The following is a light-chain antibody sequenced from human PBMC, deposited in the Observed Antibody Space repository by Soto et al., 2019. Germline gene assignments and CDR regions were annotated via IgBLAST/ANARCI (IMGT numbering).Light chain of an antibody. V-gene: IGKV3-15*01. CDR3: QQYNTWVRGT. Sequence: EVVVTQSPATLSVSPGERVTLSCRASQSVDSDVAWFQHKPGQAPRLLIYGASTRAAGIPGRFSGSGYETDFTFTISSMEPEDSGTYFCQQYNTWVRGTFGQGTKMEIK. CDR1: QSVDSD. CDR2: GAS. J-gene: IGKJ2*01.